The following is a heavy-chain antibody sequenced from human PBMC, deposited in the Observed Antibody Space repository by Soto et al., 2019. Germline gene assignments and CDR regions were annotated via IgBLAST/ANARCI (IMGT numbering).Heavy chain of an antibody. CDR2: IYYSGST. V-gene: IGHV4-59*01. CDR3: ARDSSGWYYYGMDV. Sequence: SETLSLTCTVASESISRYYWSWIRQPPGKGLEWIGYIYYSGSTNYNPSLKSRVTISVDTSKNQFSLKLSSVTAADTVVYYCARDSSGWYYYGMDVWGQGTTVTVSS. J-gene: IGHJ6*02. CDR1: SESISRYY. D-gene: IGHD6-19*01.